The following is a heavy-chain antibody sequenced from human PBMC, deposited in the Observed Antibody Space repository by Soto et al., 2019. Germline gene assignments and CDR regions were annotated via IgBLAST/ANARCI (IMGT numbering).Heavy chain of an antibody. CDR2: IYYSGST. D-gene: IGHD2-15*01. J-gene: IGHJ4*02. CDR1: GGSISSGDYY. V-gene: IGHV4-30-4*01. CDR3: ARYCSGGSGYEGRSSLFDY. Sequence: QVQLQESGPGLVKPSQTLSLTCTVSGGSISSGDYYWSWIRQPPGKGLEWIGYIYYSGSTYYNPALQSRVTISGDTSRNQFSLKLSAVTAADTAVYYCARYCSGGSGYEGRSSLFDYWGQGTLVTVSS.